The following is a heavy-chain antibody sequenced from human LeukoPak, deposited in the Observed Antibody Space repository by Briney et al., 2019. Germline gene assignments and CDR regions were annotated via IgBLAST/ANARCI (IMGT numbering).Heavy chain of an antibody. CDR1: GGSISSGDYY. Sequence: SETLSLTCTVSGGSISSGDYYWSWIRQPPGKGLEWIGYIYYSGSTYYNPSLKSRVTISVDTSKNQFSLKLSSVTAADTAVYYCARLVRGGYYDSSGYGRNAFDIWGQGTMVTVSS. V-gene: IGHV4-30-4*01. D-gene: IGHD3-22*01. J-gene: IGHJ3*02. CDR2: IYYSGST. CDR3: ARLVRGGYYDSSGYGRNAFDI.